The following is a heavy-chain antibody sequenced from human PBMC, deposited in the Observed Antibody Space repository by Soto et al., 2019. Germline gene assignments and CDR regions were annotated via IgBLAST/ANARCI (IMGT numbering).Heavy chain of an antibody. Sequence: GGLPRLTCASSGLTLSSYNMHWVRQAPGKGLGWVAVISYDGSNKYYADSVKGRFTISRDNSKNTLYLQMNSLRAEDTAVYYCARDQKRDHYDFLTLNYYYGMDVWGQGSTVMVS. D-gene: IGHD3-9*01. CDR3: ARDQKRDHYDFLTLNYYYGMDV. V-gene: IGHV3-30-3*01. CDR1: GLTLSSYN. J-gene: IGHJ6*02. CDR2: ISYDGSNK.